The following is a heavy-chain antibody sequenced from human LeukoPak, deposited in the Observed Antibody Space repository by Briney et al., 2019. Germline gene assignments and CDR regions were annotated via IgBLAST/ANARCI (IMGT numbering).Heavy chain of an antibody. D-gene: IGHD5-18*01. CDR3: ARDRVEDTAKMGKFYYYHMDV. J-gene: IGHJ6*03. CDR2: ISGRGGTT. CDR1: GFTFSDFS. Sequence: PGGSLRLSCAASGFTFSDFSINWVRQAPGKGLEWISYISGRGGTTYYADSVKGRFTISRDNTKNSLFLQMNSLSAEDAAVYYCARDRVEDTAKMGKFYYYHMDVWGKGTTVTVSS. V-gene: IGHV3-48*04.